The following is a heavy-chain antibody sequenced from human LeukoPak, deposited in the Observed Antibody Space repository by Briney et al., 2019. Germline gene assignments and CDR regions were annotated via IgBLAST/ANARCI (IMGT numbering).Heavy chain of an antibody. Sequence: SETLSLTCTVSGGSISSYYWSWIRQPPGKGLEWIGYIYCSGSTNYNPSLKSRVTISVDTSKNQFSLKLSSVTAADTAVYYYARSAESYYDFWSGYSFEYFQHWGQGTLVTVSS. CDR1: GGSISSYY. D-gene: IGHD3-3*01. CDR2: IYCSGST. J-gene: IGHJ1*01. V-gene: IGHV4-59*01. CDR3: ARSAESYYDFWSGYSFEYFQH.